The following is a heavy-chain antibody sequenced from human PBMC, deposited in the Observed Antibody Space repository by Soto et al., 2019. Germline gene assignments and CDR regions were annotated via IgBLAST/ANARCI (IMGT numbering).Heavy chain of an antibody. V-gene: IGHV4-30-2*01. CDR3: ARSQTYYYDSSGYSPFDY. CDR1: GGYISRGGYS. D-gene: IGHD3-22*01. CDR2: IYHSGST. J-gene: IGHJ4*02. Sequence: PSETLSLTCAVAGGYISRGGYSWSWIKQPPGKGLEWIGYIYHSGSTYYTPSLKSRVTISVDRSKNQFPLKLSSVTAADTAVYYCARSQTYYYDSSGYSPFDYWGQGPLVTVSS.